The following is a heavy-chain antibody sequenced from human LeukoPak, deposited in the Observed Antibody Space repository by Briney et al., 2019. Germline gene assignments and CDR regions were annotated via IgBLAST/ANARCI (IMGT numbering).Heavy chain of an antibody. Sequence: KPSETLSLTCTISGASISGFYWSWIRQSSGKGLEWIGRIYTSGSTNYNPSLKSRVTISVDTSKNQFSLKLSSVTAADTAVYYCARDRRDGYNLYYFDLWGQGTLVTVSS. J-gene: IGHJ4*02. V-gene: IGHV4-4*07. CDR1: GASISGFY. D-gene: IGHD5-24*01. CDR2: IYTSGST. CDR3: ARDRRDGYNLYYFDL.